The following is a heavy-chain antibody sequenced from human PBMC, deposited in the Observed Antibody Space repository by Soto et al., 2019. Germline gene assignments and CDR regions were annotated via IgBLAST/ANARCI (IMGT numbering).Heavy chain of an antibody. D-gene: IGHD2-2*01. CDR2: ISGSGGST. CDR3: AKSPPNLLVVPAAMFRANWFDP. V-gene: IGHV3-23*01. Sequence: PGGSLRLSCAASGFTFSSYAMSWVRQAPGKGLEWVSAISGSGGSTYYADSVKGRFTISRDNSKNTLYLQMNSLRAEDTAVYYCAKSPPNLLVVPAAMFRANWFDPWGQGTLVTVSS. J-gene: IGHJ5*02. CDR1: GFTFSSYA.